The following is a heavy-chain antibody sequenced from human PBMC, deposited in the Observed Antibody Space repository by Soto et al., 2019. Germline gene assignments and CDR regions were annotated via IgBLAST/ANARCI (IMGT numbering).Heavy chain of an antibody. CDR3: ARVTSRGVTFFDY. Sequence: SETLSLTCAVYGGSFSDYYWSWFRQSPGKGLAWIGEINHSGSTNYNPSLKSRVTISVDTSKNQFSLKLSSVTAADTAVYYCARVTSRGVTFFDYWGQGTLVTVSS. V-gene: IGHV4-34*01. CDR2: INHSGST. D-gene: IGHD3-10*01. CDR1: GGSFSDYY. J-gene: IGHJ4*02.